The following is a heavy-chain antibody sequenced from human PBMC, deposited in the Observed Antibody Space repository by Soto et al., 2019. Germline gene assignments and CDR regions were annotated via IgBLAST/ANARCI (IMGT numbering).Heavy chain of an antibody. CDR2: IIPILGIA. CDR1: GGTFSSYT. Sequence: QVQLVQSGAEVKKPGSSVNVSCKASGGTFSSYTISWVRQAPGQGLEWMGRIIPILGIANYAQKFQGRVTITADKSTSTAYMELSSLRSEDTAVYYCATPDIVVVPAATGGDENGMDVWGQGTTVTVSS. D-gene: IGHD2-2*01. V-gene: IGHV1-69*02. J-gene: IGHJ6*02. CDR3: ATPDIVVVPAATGGDENGMDV.